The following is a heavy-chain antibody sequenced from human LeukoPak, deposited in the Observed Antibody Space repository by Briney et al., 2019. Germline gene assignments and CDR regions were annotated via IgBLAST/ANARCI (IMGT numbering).Heavy chain of an antibody. J-gene: IGHJ5*02. V-gene: IGHV3-21*01. CDR1: GFTFSSYS. CDR3: AREAVAGYFGKWFDP. D-gene: IGHD6-19*01. CDR2: ISSSSSYI. Sequence: PGGSLRLSCAASGFTFSSYSMNWVRQAPGKGLEWVSSISSSSSYIYYADSVKGRFTISRDNAKNSLYLQMNSLRAEDTAVYYCAREAVAGYFGKWFDPWGQGTLVTVSS.